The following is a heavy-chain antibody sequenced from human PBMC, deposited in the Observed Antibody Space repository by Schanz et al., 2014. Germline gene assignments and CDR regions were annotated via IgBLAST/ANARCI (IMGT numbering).Heavy chain of an antibody. CDR3: ARDPWVGEKDAFDF. CDR2: IYYSGTT. V-gene: IGHV4-59*01. D-gene: IGHD3-3*01. J-gene: IGHJ3*01. Sequence: QVRLQESGPGLVRPSETLSLTCTVSGDSITHFYWCWIRQSPGKGQEWIGSIYYSGTTNYSPSLNSRVTISLDMSKKSFSLNLSSVTTADAAVYYCARDPWVGEKDAFDFWGQGTMVIVSS. CDR1: GDSITHFY.